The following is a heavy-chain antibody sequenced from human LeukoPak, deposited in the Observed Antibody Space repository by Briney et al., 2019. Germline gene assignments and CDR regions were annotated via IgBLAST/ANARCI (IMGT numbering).Heavy chain of an antibody. CDR2: INHSGST. D-gene: IGHD3-10*01. CDR1: GGSFSGYY. Sequence: SETLSLTCAVYGGSFSGYYWSWIRQPPGKGLEWIGEINHSGSTNYNPSLKSRVTISVDTSKNQFSLKLSSVTAADTAVYYCARHLPYGSGSYPLYNWFDPWGQGTLVTVSS. V-gene: IGHV4-34*01. CDR3: ARHLPYGSGSYPLYNWFDP. J-gene: IGHJ5*02.